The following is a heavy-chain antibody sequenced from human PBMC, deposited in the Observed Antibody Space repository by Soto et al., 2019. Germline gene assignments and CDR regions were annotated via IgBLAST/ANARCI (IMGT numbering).Heavy chain of an antibody. CDR1: GFTFSRYG. Sequence: GGSLRLSCAASGFTFSRYGMHWVRQAPDKGLEWVTVIWSDGSQKYYKDSMKGRFAISRDNSRNTLYLQINNLRVEDTATYYCVRGDGDFPSSYYFYMDVWGKGTTVTVSS. CDR2: IWSDGSQK. V-gene: IGHV3-33*01. J-gene: IGHJ6*03. D-gene: IGHD4-17*01. CDR3: VRGDGDFPSSYYFYMDV.